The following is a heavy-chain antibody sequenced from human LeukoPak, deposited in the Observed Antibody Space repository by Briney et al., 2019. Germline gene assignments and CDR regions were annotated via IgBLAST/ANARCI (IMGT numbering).Heavy chain of an antibody. CDR2: IIPIFGTA. CDR1: GGTFTSYA. D-gene: IGHD4-17*01. Sequence: ASVKVSCKASGGTFTSYAISWVRQAPGQGLEWMGGIIPIFGTANYAQKFQGRVTITADESTSTAYMELSSLRSEDTAVYYCARPPIYGDYYSFDYWGQGTLVTVSS. CDR3: ARPPIYGDYYSFDY. J-gene: IGHJ4*02. V-gene: IGHV1-69*13.